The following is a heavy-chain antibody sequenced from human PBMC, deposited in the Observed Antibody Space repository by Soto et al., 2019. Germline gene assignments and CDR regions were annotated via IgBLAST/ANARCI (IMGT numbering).Heavy chain of an antibody. D-gene: IGHD3-9*01. J-gene: IGHJ4*02. V-gene: IGHV1-69*02. CDR2: IIPVSGVA. Sequence: QVQLVQSGAELKKPGSSVKVSCKASGGTFSTYTFSWVRQAPGQGLEWMGRIIPVSGVANYAQKCQGSVTLSADTSTSTANMELSSLRSDDTAVYYCASRTLTGVVFWGQGTLVTVSS. CDR3: ASRTLTGVVF. CDR1: GGTFSTYT.